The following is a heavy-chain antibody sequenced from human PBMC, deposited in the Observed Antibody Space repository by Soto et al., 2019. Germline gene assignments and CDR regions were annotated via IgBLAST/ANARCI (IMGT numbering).Heavy chain of an antibody. CDR1: GFTFSNYW. V-gene: IGHV3-74*01. J-gene: IGHJ4*02. CDR3: ARLLGGGSSWLDY. D-gene: IGHD6-13*01. CDR2: INSDGSST. Sequence: GGSLRLSCAASGFTFSNYWMHWVRQAPGKGLVWVSRINSDGSSTTYADSVKGRFTISRDNAKNTLYLQMNSLRAEDTAVYYCARLLGGGSSWLDYWGQGTRVTVSS.